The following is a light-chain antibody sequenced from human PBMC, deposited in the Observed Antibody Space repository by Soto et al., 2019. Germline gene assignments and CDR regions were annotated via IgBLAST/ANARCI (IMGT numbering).Light chain of an antibody. CDR1: QDIANS. V-gene: IGKV1-33*01. CDR2: GAS. J-gene: IGKJ5*01. Sequence: DIQMTQSPSSLSASVGDRVTITCRASQDIANSLNWFQQRPGKAPKLLIYGASNLETGVPSRFSGDGSGTYFTLTISGLQLEDIGAYYCQQYHSLPIIFGHGTRLEIK. CDR3: QQYHSLPII.